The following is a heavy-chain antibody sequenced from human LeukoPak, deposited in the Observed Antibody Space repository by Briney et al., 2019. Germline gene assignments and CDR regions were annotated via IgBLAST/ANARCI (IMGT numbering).Heavy chain of an antibody. J-gene: IGHJ3*02. V-gene: IGHV4-4*07. Sequence: PSETLSLTCTVSGDSISDYYWSWIRQPAGRGLERIGRIYSSGHTNYNPSLKSRVTMSVDTSKNQFSLRLSSVTAADTAVYYCARELRGYTYGTDAFDIWGQGTMVTVSS. D-gene: IGHD5-18*01. CDR2: IYSSGHT. CDR3: ARELRGYTYGTDAFDI. CDR1: GDSISDYY.